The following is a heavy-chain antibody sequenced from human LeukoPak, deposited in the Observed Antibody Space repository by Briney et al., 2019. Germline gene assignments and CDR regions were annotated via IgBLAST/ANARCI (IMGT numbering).Heavy chain of an antibody. D-gene: IGHD3-3*01. CDR3: ARGHYDFWSGYYDHMDV. CDR1: GGTFSSYT. Sequence: SVKVSCKASGGTFSSYTISWVRQAPGQGLEGMGRIIPILGIANYAQKFQGRVTITADESTSTAYMELSSLRSEDTAVYYCARGHYDFWSGYYDHMDVWGKGTTVTVSS. V-gene: IGHV1-69*02. J-gene: IGHJ6*03. CDR2: IIPILGIA.